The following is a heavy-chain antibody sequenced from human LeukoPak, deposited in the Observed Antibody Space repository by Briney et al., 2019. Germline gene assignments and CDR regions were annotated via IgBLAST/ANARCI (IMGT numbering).Heavy chain of an antibody. CDR1: GLTFSDFW. D-gene: IGHD5-18*01. V-gene: IGHV3-74*01. CDR2: VKGDGRTT. CDR3: ATGHSYGYDY. Sequence: GGSLRLSCAASGLTFSDFWMHWVRQPPGKGLVWVALVKGDGRTTIYADSVKGRFTISRDNTKNTLYLQMNSLRADDSGVYYCATGHSYGYDYWGQGVLVTVSS. J-gene: IGHJ4*02.